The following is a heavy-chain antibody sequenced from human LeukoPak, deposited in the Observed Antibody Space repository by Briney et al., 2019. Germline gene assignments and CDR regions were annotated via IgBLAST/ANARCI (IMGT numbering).Heavy chain of an antibody. CDR2: INPNSGGT. J-gene: IGHJ4*02. Sequence: ASVKVSCKASGYTFTGYYIHWVRQAPGQGLEWMGWINPNSGGTNYAQKFQGRVTLTRDTSINTAYMELSRLRSDDTAVYYCAPGDRAGTTSGVSGMALYYFDYWGQGTLVTVSS. CDR3: APGDRAGTTSGVSGMALYYFDY. CDR1: GYTFTGYY. D-gene: IGHD1-1*01. V-gene: IGHV1-2*02.